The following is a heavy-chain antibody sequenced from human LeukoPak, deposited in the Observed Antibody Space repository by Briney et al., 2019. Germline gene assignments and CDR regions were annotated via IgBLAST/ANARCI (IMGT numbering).Heavy chain of an antibody. CDR1: GVSSISIDYY. CDR3: ARRVSGVSWYFDL. D-gene: IGHD5/OR15-5a*01. V-gene: IGHV4-39*01. Sequence: SETLTLTCTVSGVSSISIDYYWDWIRQPPGKGPEWIGAIYHTGTTYYNPSLKSRVTISVDTSKNQFSLKLSSVAATDTAVFYWARRVSGVSWYFDLWGRGTLVTVSS. J-gene: IGHJ2*01. CDR2: IYHTGTT.